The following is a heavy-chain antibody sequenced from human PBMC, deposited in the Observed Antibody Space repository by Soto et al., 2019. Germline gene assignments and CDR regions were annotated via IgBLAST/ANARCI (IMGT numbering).Heavy chain of an antibody. CDR3: ARGCSSWSLGTGDYYGMDV. J-gene: IGHJ6*02. D-gene: IGHD2-2*01. CDR1: GYSFSGYG. Sequence: QVQLVQSGAEVKQPGASVKVSCKASGYSFSGYGIHWVRQAPGQRPEWMGWISAGNGITKFSQQFQGRVAAIRDIAASTAYMELRSLTSDDAAVYYCARGCSSWSLGTGDYYGMDVLGQGTTVFVSS. CDR2: ISAGNGIT. V-gene: IGHV1-3*01.